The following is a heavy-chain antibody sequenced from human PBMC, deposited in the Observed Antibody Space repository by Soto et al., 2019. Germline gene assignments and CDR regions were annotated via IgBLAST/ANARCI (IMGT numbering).Heavy chain of an antibody. CDR3: ARGGKWLADDKLDY. D-gene: IGHD6-19*01. J-gene: IGHJ4*02. Sequence: ASVKGSLKASGYTLSSYGISRGRQAPGKGLEWMGRISAYKGNTNHAQKLQGRGPKTTNTTPSTPHTEPRSLRTDDTAVYYCARGGKWLADDKLDYWGQGSLVTVSS. CDR1: GYTLSSYG. CDR2: ISAYKGNT. V-gene: IGHV1-18*01.